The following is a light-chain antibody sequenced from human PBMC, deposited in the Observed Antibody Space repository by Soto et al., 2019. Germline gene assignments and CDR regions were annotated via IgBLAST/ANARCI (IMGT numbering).Light chain of an antibody. J-gene: IGKJ5*01. CDR2: DAS. CDR3: QPYDNLPIT. V-gene: IGKV1-5*01. Sequence: DVQVTQSPSTLSASLGDRVTITCRASQSISSWLACYQQKPGEAPKLLIYDASNLESGVPSRFSGSGSGTDFTFTISSLQPEDIATYYCQPYDNLPITFGQGTRLEIK. CDR1: QSISSW.